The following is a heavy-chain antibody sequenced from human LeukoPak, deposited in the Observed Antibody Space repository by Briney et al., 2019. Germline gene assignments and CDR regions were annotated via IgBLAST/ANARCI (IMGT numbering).Heavy chain of an antibody. D-gene: IGHD3-3*01. V-gene: IGHV4-34*01. Sequence: SETLSLTCAVYGGSFSGYYWSWIRQPPGKGLEWIGEINHSGSTNYNPSLKSRVTISVDTSKNQFSLKLSSVTAADTAVYYCARGRITIFGVVISLGNYYYGMDVWAKGPRSPSP. CDR2: INHSGST. CDR3: ARGRITIFGVVISLGNYYYGMDV. CDR1: GGSFSGYY. J-gene: IGHJ6*02.